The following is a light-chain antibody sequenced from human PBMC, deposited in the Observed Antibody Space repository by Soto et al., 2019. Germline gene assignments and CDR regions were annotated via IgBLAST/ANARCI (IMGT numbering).Light chain of an antibody. CDR3: QQYYSSPYT. Sequence: DIVMTQSPDSLAVSLGERATINCKSSQSLLFNSNNKNYLAWYQQKPGQPPKLLIYSASTRESGVPDRFSGSGSGTDFTLTISSLQAGDVAVYYCQQYYSSPYTFGQGTKLDLK. J-gene: IGKJ2*01. V-gene: IGKV4-1*01. CDR2: SAS. CDR1: QSLLFNSNNKNY.